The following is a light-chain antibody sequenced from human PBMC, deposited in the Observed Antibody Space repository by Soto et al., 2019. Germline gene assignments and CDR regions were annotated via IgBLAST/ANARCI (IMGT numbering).Light chain of an antibody. CDR2: GVS. J-gene: IGKJ5*01. CDR1: QRLSASD. Sequence: VMTQSPGTLSLSPGQRATLSCRASQRLSASDIAWYQQKPGQAPKFLIYGVSSRATGIPDRFSGSGSGTDFTLTISRLEPEDFAVYHCQQYGSSPLITFGQGTRLEIK. CDR3: QQYGSSPLIT. V-gene: IGKV3-20*01.